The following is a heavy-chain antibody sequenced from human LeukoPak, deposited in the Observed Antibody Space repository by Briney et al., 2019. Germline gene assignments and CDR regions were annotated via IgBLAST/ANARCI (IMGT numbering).Heavy chain of an antibody. Sequence: GGSLRLSCAASGFIFSSHAMSWVRQAPGKGLEWVSAISTGGNTFYLDSVKGRFTISRDNSKNTLYLQMNSLRTEDTAVYHCAKDLYGSGWYNYFDPWGQGALVTVSS. J-gene: IGHJ5*02. CDR1: GFIFSSHA. CDR3: AKDLYGSGWYNYFDP. CDR2: ISTGGNT. D-gene: IGHD6-19*01. V-gene: IGHV3-23*01.